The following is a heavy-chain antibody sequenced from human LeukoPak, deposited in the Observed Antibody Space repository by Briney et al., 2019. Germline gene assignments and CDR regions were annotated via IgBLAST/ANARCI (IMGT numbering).Heavy chain of an antibody. CDR3: ERLVVVVPAAMLGIFDY. J-gene: IGHJ4*02. D-gene: IGHD2-2*01. V-gene: IGHV4-34*01. CDR2: INHSGST. Sequence: SETLSLTCAVYGGSFSGYYWSWIRQPPGKGLEWIGEINHSGSTNYNPSLKSRVTISVDTSKNQFSLKLSSVTAADTAVYYCERLVVVVPAAMLGIFDYWGQGTLVTVSS. CDR1: GGSFSGYY.